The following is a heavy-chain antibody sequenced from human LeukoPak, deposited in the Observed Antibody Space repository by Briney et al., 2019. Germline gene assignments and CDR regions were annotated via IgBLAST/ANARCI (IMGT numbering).Heavy chain of an antibody. J-gene: IGHJ4*02. V-gene: IGHV1-69*04. CDR2: IIPILGIA. CDR1: GGTFSSYA. CDR3: ARDDGYYDSSGSYFDY. Sequence: SVKVSCKASGGTFSSYAISWVRQAPGQGLEWMGRIIPILGIANYAQKFQGRVTITADKSTSTAYMELSSLRSEDTAVYYCARDDGYYDSSGSYFDYWGQGTLVTVSS. D-gene: IGHD3-22*01.